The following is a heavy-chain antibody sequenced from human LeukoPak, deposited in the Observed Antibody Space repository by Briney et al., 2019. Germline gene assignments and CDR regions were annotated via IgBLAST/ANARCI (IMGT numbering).Heavy chain of an antibody. Sequence: NPSETLSLTCTVPGGSISSRSYYWGWIRQPPGKGLEWIGTIYYSGSAYYNSSLKSRLIISVDTSQNQFSLKLSSVTAPDTAVYYCARHKASSSWYYFDLWGQGTLVTVSS. V-gene: IGHV4-39*01. CDR1: GGSISSRSYY. J-gene: IGHJ4*02. CDR3: ARHKASSSWYYFDL. D-gene: IGHD6-13*01. CDR2: IYYSGSA.